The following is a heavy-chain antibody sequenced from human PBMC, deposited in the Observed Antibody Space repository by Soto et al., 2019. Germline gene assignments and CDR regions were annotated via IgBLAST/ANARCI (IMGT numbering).Heavy chain of an antibody. CDR2: INPNSGGT. CDR3: ARGRYRPSLEWYRGYYYYYGMDV. V-gene: IGHV1-2*04. J-gene: IGHJ6*02. CDR1: GYTFTGYY. D-gene: IGHD3-3*01. Sequence: GASAKPSWKASGYTFTGYYMHSVRQAHGQGLEWMGWINPNSGGTNYAQKFQGWVTMTRDTSISTAYMELSRLRSDDTAVYYCARGRYRPSLEWYRGYYYYYGMDVWGQGTTVTVSS.